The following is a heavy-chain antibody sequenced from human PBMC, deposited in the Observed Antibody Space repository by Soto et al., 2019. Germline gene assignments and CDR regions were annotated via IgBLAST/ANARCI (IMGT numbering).Heavy chain of an antibody. Sequence: SATLSLTCTVFCCSIRSYYWSWIREAPGKGREWIGYVYYSGSTKYNPSPKSRVTISVDSSKNQFSLKLDSVTAADTAVYYCARRGGYYQAFDHWGQGSLVTVS. CDR3: ARRGGYYQAFDH. CDR1: CCSIRSYY. CDR2: VYYSGST. V-gene: IGHV4-59*08. J-gene: IGHJ4*02. D-gene: IGHD3-3*01.